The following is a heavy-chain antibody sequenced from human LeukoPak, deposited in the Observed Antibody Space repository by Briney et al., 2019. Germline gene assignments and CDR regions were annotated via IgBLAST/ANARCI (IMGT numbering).Heavy chain of an antibody. CDR3: ARAPYCGGDCSRASDY. J-gene: IGHJ4*02. D-gene: IGHD2-21*02. Sequence: SETLSLTCAVYGGSFRGYYWSWIRQPPGKGLEWIGEINYSGTTNYNPSLKSRVTISADTYKNLFSLSLSSVTAADTGVYYCARAPYCGGDCSRASDYWGQGSLVTVSS. CDR1: GGSFRGYY. CDR2: INYSGTT. V-gene: IGHV4-34*01.